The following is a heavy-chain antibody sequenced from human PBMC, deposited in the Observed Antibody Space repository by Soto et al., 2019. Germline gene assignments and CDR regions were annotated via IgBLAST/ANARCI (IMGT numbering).Heavy chain of an antibody. Sequence: ASETLSLTSTVSGGSISSYYWSWIRQPPGKGLEWIGYIYYSGSTNYNPSLKSRVTISVATSKNQFSLKLSSVTAADTGVYYCARDPIDYGDYYYYGMDVWGQGTTVTVSS. D-gene: IGHD4-17*01. CDR3: ARDPIDYGDYYYYGMDV. J-gene: IGHJ6*02. CDR1: GGSISSYY. V-gene: IGHV4-59*01. CDR2: IYYSGST.